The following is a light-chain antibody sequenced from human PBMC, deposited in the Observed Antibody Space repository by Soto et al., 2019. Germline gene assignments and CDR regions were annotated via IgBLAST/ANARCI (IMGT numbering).Light chain of an antibody. CDR2: DTS. CDR3: HQYHNSPRT. V-gene: IGKV3D-15*02. J-gene: IGKJ1*01. Sequence: VVRQSQATLSVSPGAGATLYCRASQGIGDTLAWYQHKPGQTPRLLIYDTSNRATGIPDRFSGSGSGTDFTLSISILEPEDFAVYDCHQYHNSPRTFGQGTKVAI. CDR1: QGIGDT.